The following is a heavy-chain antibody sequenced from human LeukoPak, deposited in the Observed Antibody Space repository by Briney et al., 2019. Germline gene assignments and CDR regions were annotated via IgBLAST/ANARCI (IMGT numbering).Heavy chain of an antibody. Sequence: SQTLSLTCAISGDSVSSNSAAWNWLRQSPSRGLEWQGKTYYRSNWYNDYAVSVKSRITINPDTSKNQFSLHLNSVTPEDTAVYYCARDNTLVQGWFDPWGQGTLVTVSS. D-gene: IGHD6-13*01. CDR2: TYYRSNWYN. V-gene: IGHV6-1*01. CDR3: ARDNTLVQGWFDP. J-gene: IGHJ5*02. CDR1: GDSVSSNSAA.